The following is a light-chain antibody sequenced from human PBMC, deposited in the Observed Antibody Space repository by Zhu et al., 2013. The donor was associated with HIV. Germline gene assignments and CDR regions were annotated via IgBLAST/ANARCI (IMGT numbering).Light chain of an antibody. CDR3: QQYNNWPLT. Sequence: EIVLTQSPATLSVSPGERATLSCRASQSVSSSLAWYQQKPGQVPRLLIYGASTRATGIPARFSGSGSGTEFTLTISSLQSEDFAVYYCQQYNNWPLTFGGRDRRWRSN. J-gene: IGKJ4*01. CDR2: GAS. V-gene: IGKV3-15*01. CDR1: QSVSSS.